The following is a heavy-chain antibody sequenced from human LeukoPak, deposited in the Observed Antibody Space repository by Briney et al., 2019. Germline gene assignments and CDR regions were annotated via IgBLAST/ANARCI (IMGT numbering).Heavy chain of an antibody. CDR1: GLTVRSNY. V-gene: IGHV3-23*01. D-gene: IGHD3-3*01. J-gene: IGHJ4*02. Sequence: GGSLRLSCAASGLTVRSNYMNWVRQAPGKGLEWVSAIRGGGRSTYYADSVKGRFTISRDNSKNTLYLQMNSLRAEDTAVYYCAKGPYYDFWSGLDFWGQGTLVTVSS. CDR3: AKGPYYDFWSGLDF. CDR2: IRGGGRST.